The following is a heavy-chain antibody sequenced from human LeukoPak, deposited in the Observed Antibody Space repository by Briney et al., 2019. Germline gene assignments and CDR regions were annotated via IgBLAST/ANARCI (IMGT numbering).Heavy chain of an antibody. D-gene: IGHD6-13*01. Sequence: SQTLSLTCAISGVSVSSNSAAWNWIRQSPSRGLEWLGRTYYRYKWYNDYAVSVKSRITINPDTSKNQFSLQLNSVTPEDTAVYYCARARPLAAGTLRCFDYWGQGTLVTVSS. CDR3: ARARPLAAGTLRCFDY. J-gene: IGHJ4*02. V-gene: IGHV6-1*01. CDR2: TYYRYKWYN. CDR1: GVSVSSNSAA.